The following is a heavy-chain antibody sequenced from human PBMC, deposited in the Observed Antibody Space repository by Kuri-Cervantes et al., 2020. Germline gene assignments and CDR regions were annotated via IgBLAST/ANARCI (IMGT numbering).Heavy chain of an antibody. D-gene: IGHD6-6*01. J-gene: IGHJ6*02. V-gene: IGHV4-34*01. CDR1: GGSFSGYY. CDR2: INHSGST. CDR3: ARFWEPSSGYYYGMDV. Sequence: SETLSLTCAVYGGSFSGYYWSWIRQPPGKGLEWIGEINHSGSTNYNPSLKSRVTISVDTSKNQFSLKLSSVTAADTAVYYCARFWEPSSGYYYGMDVWGQGTTVTVSS.